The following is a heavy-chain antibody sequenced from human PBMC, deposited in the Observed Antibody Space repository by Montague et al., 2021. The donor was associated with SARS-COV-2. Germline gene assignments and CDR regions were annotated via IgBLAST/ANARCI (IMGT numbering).Heavy chain of an antibody. V-gene: IGHV3-30-3*01. CDR3: ARDREITMVRGAPLYGMDV. D-gene: IGHD3-10*01. CDR2: ISYDGSNK. Sequence: FLRLSCAASGFTFSSYAMHWVRQAPGKGLEWVAVISYDGSNKYHADSVKGRFTISRDNSKNTLYLQMNSLRAEDTAVYYCARDREITMVRGAPLYGMDVWGQGTTVTVSS. J-gene: IGHJ6*02. CDR1: GFTFSSYA.